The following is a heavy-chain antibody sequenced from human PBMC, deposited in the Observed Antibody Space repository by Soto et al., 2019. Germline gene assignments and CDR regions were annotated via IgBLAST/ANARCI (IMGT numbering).Heavy chain of an antibody. CDR1: GGSISSSSCY. Sequence: PSETLSLTCTVSGGSISSSSCYWGWIRQPPGKGLEWIGSIYYSGSTYYNPSLKSRVTISVDTSKNQFSLKLSSVTAADTAVYYCARQGRFLEWLLLNWFDPWGQGTLVTVSS. CDR2: IYYSGST. V-gene: IGHV4-39*01. D-gene: IGHD3-3*01. J-gene: IGHJ5*02. CDR3: ARQGRFLEWLLLNWFDP.